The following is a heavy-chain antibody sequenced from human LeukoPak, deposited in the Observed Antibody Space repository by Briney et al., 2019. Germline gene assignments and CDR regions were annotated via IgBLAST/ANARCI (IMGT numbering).Heavy chain of an antibody. Sequence: GGSLRLSCAASGFSFNSDWMDWVRQAPGKGLEWVANIKHDESEKNYLDSVKGRFTISRDNAQNSLYLQMNGLRVEDTAVYYYTRRLDDWGQGTLVTVSS. J-gene: IGHJ4*02. CDR2: IKHDESEK. V-gene: IGHV3-7*01. CDR1: GFSFNSDW. CDR3: TRRLDD. D-gene: IGHD3-16*01.